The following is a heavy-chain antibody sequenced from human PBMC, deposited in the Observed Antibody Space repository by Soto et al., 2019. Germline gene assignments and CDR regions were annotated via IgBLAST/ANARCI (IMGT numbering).Heavy chain of an antibody. D-gene: IGHD6-13*01. J-gene: IGHJ6*03. CDR2: IYYSGST. V-gene: IGHV4-31*03. CDR3: AGFSAYVGYLNIDV. Sequence: SETLSLTCTVSCGSISSGGYYWSWIRQHPGKGLEWIGYIYYSGSTYYNPSLKSRVTISVDTSKNQFSLKLSSVTAADTAVYYCAGFSAYVGYLNIDVWGKGTTVTVSS. CDR1: CGSISSGGYY.